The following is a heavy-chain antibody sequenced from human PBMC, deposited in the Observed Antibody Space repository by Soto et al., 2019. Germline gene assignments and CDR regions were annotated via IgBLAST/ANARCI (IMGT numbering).Heavy chain of an antibody. Sequence: GGSLRLSCAASEFTFSNYAMHWVRQAPGKGLEWVAIISYDGSHKFYADSVKGRFTISRDNTKNTLFLQMNSLRTEDTAFYYCATWTTGGYYYYGMDVWGQGTTVTVSS. CDR2: ISYDGSHK. CDR1: EFTFSNYA. V-gene: IGHV3-30-3*01. J-gene: IGHJ6*02. CDR3: ATWTTGGYYYYGMDV. D-gene: IGHD3-10*01.